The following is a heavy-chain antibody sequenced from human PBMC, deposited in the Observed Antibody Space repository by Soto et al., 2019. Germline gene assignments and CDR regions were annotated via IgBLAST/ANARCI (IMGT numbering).Heavy chain of an antibody. Sequence: ASVTVSCKTSCYTFASYGISWVLEAPGQGLNWMGWISAYNGNTNYAQKLQGRVTMTTDTSTSTAYMELRSLRSDDTAVYYCARWVVAAAGAYYYYYGMDVGGQGTTVTV. CDR1: CYTFASYG. CDR3: ARWVVAAAGAYYYYYGMDV. D-gene: IGHD6-13*01. CDR2: ISAYNGNT. J-gene: IGHJ6*02. V-gene: IGHV1-18*01.